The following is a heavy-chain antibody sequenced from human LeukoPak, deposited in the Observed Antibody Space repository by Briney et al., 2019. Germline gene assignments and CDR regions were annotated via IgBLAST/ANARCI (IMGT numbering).Heavy chain of an antibody. J-gene: IGHJ5*02. CDR2: ISYDGSNK. V-gene: IGHV3-30-3*01. CDR3: TRGVQLERRYYNWFDP. CDR1: GFTFSSYA. Sequence: GRSLRLSCAASGFTFSSYAMHWVRQAPGKGLEWVAVISYDGSNKYYADSVKGRFTISRDNSKNTLYLQMNSLRAEDTAVYYCTRGVQLERRYYNWFDPWGQGTLVTVSS. D-gene: IGHD1-1*01.